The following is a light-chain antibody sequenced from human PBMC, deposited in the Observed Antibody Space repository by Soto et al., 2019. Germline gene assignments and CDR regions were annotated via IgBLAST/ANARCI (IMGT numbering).Light chain of an antibody. Sequence: EIVLTQSPGTLSLSPGERATLSCRASQSVRSSYLAWYQQKPGQAPRLLIYGASSRATGIPDRFSGSGSGTDFTLTISRLESEDSAVYYCQQYDTSSWTFGQGTKVEIK. J-gene: IGKJ1*01. CDR3: QQYDTSSWT. CDR1: QSVRSSY. CDR2: GAS. V-gene: IGKV3-20*01.